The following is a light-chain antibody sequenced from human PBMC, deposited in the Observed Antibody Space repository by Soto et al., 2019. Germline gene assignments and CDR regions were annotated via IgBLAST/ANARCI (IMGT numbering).Light chain of an antibody. J-gene: IGKJ1*01. CDR2: AAS. CDR3: HQYGSSITWT. V-gene: IGKV3-20*01. Sequence: EVVLTQSPGTVSLSPGERATLSCRASQSVTSNYLAGYQQKPGQAPRLLIYAASSRATGIPARFSGSGCGTDFTIRSSRLEPEDFAVYYCHQYGSSITWTFGQGTKVEIK. CDR1: QSVTSNY.